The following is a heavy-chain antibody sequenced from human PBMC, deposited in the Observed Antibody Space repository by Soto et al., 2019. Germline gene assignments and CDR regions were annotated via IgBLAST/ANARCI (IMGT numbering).Heavy chain of an antibody. D-gene: IGHD6-19*01. CDR2: ISYDGTNK. J-gene: IGHJ4*02. CDR1: GFTFTTYG. CDR3: ARGTPYTTGWYYFDF. Sequence: GGSLRLSCAASGFTFTTYGMHWVRQAPGKGLEWVAVISYDGTNKFYEDSVDGRFTISRDNSKNTLFLQMNSLRPEDTAVYYCARGTPYTTGWYYFDFWGQGXLVTVYS. V-gene: IGHV3-30*03.